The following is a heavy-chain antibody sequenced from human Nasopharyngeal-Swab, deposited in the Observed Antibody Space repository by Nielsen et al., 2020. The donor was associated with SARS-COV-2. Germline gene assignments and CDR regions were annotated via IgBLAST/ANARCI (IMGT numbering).Heavy chain of an antibody. J-gene: IGHJ4*02. CDR3: ARGHNTYCGGDCYSLAPDY. CDR2: ISYDGSNK. CDR1: GFTCSSYG. Sequence: GGSLRLSCAASGFTCSSYGMHWVRQAPGKGLEWVAVISYDGSNKYYADSVKGRFTISRDNSKNTLYLQMNSLRAEDTAVYYCARGHNTYCGGDCYSLAPDYWGQGTLVTVSS. D-gene: IGHD2-21*02. V-gene: IGHV3-30*03.